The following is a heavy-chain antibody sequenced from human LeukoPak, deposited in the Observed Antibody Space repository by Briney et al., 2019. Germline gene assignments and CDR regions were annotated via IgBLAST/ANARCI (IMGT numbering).Heavy chain of an antibody. CDR2: ISYDGSNR. CDR1: GFTFNRYA. CDR3: ARDHDAFHI. J-gene: IGHJ3*02. V-gene: IGHV3-30*04. Sequence: HPGGSLRLSCAASGFTFNRYAMPWVRQAPGKGLEWVAAISYDGSNRYYADSVKGRFTISRDNSKNTLYLQMNSLIPEDTAVYYCARDHDAFHIWGQGTMVTVSS.